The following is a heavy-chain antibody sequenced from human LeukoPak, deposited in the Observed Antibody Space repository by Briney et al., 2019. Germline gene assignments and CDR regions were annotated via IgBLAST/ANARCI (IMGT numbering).Heavy chain of an antibody. Sequence: PGGSLRLSCAASGLTFSGYSLTWVRQAPGKGLEWVSSISNTGSYTYYLDSVKGRFTISRDNAKNSTFLQMNSLRAEDTAVYYCAKDSSGYDSGGFDYWGQGTLVTVSS. CDR2: ISNTGSYT. CDR3: AKDSSGYDSGGFDY. CDR1: GLTFSGYS. D-gene: IGHD5-12*01. J-gene: IGHJ4*02. V-gene: IGHV3-21*01.